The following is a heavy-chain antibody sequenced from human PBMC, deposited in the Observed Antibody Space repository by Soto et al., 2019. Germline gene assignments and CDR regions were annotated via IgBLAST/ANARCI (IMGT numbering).Heavy chain of an antibody. CDR3: AKGFFPLVAATEGPFDY. D-gene: IGHD2-15*01. CDR2: ISGSGGST. J-gene: IGHJ4*02. V-gene: IGHV3-23*01. Sequence: EVQLLESGGGLVQPGGSLRLSCAASGFTFSSYAMSWVRQAPGKGLEWVSAISGSGGSTYYADSVKGRFTISRDNSKNTLYLQMNSLRAEDTAVYYCAKGFFPLVAATEGPFDYWGQGTLVTVSS. CDR1: GFTFSSYA.